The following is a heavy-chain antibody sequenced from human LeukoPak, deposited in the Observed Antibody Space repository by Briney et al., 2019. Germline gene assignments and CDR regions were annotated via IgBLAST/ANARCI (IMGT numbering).Heavy chain of an antibody. J-gene: IGHJ4*02. CDR2: ISSSGSTI. Sequence: GGSLRLSCAASGFTFSSYEMNWVRQAPGKGLEWVSYISSSGSTIYYADSVKGRFTISRDNAKNSLYLQMNSLRAEDTAVYYCARDAGYNIDNWGQGTLVTVSS. V-gene: IGHV3-48*03. CDR3: ARDAGYNIDN. D-gene: IGHD5-24*01. CDR1: GFTFSSYE.